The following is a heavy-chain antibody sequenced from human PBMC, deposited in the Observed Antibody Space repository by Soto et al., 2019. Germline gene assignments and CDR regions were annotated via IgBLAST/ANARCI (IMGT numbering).Heavy chain of an antibody. CDR2: ISAYNGNT. D-gene: IGHD3-3*01. Sequence: ASVKVSCKASGYTFTSYGISWVRQAPGQGLEWMGWISAYNGNTNYAQKLQGRVTMTTDTSTSTAYMELRSLRSDDTAVYYCARGLRSYDFWSGYYPVDYWGQGTLVTAPQ. V-gene: IGHV1-18*04. CDR3: ARGLRSYDFWSGYYPVDY. CDR1: GYTFTSYG. J-gene: IGHJ4*02.